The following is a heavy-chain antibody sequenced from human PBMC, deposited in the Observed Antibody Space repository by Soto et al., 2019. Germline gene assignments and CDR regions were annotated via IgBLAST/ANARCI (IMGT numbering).Heavy chain of an antibody. CDR2: ISAYNGNT. V-gene: IGHV1-18*01. Sequence: QVQLVQSGAEVKKPGASVKVSCKASGYSFTRYYINWVRQAPGQGLEWMGWISAYNGNTLYEEKLQGRVTLTTDTSTSTAYMELRSLRSDDTAVYFCARGGQWDFLSDYWGQGTLVTVSS. CDR3: ARGGQWDFLSDY. CDR1: GYSFTRYY. D-gene: IGHD1-26*01. J-gene: IGHJ4*02.